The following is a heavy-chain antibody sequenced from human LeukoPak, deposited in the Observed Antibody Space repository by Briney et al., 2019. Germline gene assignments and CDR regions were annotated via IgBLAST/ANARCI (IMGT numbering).Heavy chain of an antibody. Sequence: SETLSLTCTVSGGSISSYYWSWIRQPPGKGLEWIGYIYYSGSTNYNPSLKSRVTISVDTSKNQLSLKLSSVTAADTAVYYCVRATFSLGYCSSTSCPYYYYYYMDVWGKGTTVTVSS. D-gene: IGHD2-2*01. CDR2: IYYSGST. CDR1: GGSISSYY. V-gene: IGHV4-59*01. J-gene: IGHJ6*03. CDR3: VRATFSLGYCSSTSCPYYYYYYMDV.